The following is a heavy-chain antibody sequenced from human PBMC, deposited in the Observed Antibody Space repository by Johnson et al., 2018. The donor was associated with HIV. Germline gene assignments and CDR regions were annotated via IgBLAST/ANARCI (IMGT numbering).Heavy chain of an antibody. CDR2: ISYDGSNK. D-gene: IGHD6-13*01. V-gene: IGHV3-33*05. CDR3: AKCIWGSSLIDAFDI. CDR1: GFTFSSYG. J-gene: IGHJ3*02. Sequence: QMQLVESGGGVVQPGGSLRLSCAASGFTFSSYGMHWVRQAPGKGLEWVAVISYDGSNKYYADSVKGRFTISRDNSKNTLYLQMNSLRAEDTAVYYCAKCIWGSSLIDAFDIWGQGTMVTVSS.